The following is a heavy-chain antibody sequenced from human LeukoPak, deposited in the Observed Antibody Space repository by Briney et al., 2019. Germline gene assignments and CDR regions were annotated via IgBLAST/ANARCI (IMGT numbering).Heavy chain of an antibody. CDR1: GGSISFYY. Sequence: PSETLPLTCTVSGGSISFYYWSWIRQPAGKGLEWIGRMYTSGSSSYNPSLKSRVTMSVDTSKNRFSLKLSSVTAADTAVYYCATSLKYGFFDYWGQGTLVTVSS. V-gene: IGHV4-4*07. J-gene: IGHJ4*02. CDR2: MYTSGSS. D-gene: IGHD3-10*01. CDR3: ATSLKYGFFDY.